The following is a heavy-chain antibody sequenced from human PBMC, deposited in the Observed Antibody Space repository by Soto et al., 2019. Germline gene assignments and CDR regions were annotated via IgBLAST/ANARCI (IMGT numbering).Heavy chain of an antibody. J-gene: IGHJ4*02. CDR2: ISWNSGSI. V-gene: IGHV3-9*01. D-gene: IGHD3-22*01. CDR1: GFTFDDYA. Sequence: SLRLSGAASGFTFDDYAMHWVRQAPGKGLEWVSGISWNSGSIGYADSVKGRFTISRDNAKNSLYLQMNSLRAEDTALYYCAKDIGSSGYPEGFDYWGQGTLVTAPQ. CDR3: AKDIGSSGYPEGFDY.